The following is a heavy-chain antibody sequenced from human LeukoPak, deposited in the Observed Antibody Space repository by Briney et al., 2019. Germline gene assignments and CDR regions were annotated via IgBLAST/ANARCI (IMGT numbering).Heavy chain of an antibody. J-gene: IGHJ1*01. D-gene: IGHD3-10*01. V-gene: IGHV1-18*04. CDR1: GYTFTSYS. Sequence: ASVKVSCKTSGYTFTSYSISWVRQAPGQGPEWMGWISGYNGNTHSAQKFQGRVTMTTDTSTSTAYLELRSLKSDDTAMYYCAGSSGGATYHPPEFFLHWGQGTLITVSS. CDR3: AGSSGGATYHPPEFFLH. CDR2: ISGYNGNT.